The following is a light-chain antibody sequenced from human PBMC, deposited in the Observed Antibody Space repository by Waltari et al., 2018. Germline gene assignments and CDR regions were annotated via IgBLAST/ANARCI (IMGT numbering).Light chain of an antibody. V-gene: IGKV1-33*01. CDR3: QQYDNLLT. CDR2: DAS. CDR1: QDISNY. Sequence: DIQMTQSPSSLSASVGDRVTITCQASQDISNYLNWYQQKPGKAPKLMIYDASNLEKGVPSRFSGSGSGTDFTFTISSLQPEDIATYYCQQYDNLLTFGGGTKVEIK. J-gene: IGKJ4*01.